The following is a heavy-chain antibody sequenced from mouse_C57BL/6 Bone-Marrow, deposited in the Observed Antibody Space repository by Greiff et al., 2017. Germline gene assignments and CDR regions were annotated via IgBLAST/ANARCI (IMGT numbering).Heavy chain of an antibody. CDR1: GFTFSSYG. V-gene: IGHV5-6*01. Sequence: EVKLMESGGDLVKPGGSLKLSCAASGFTFSSYGMSWVRQTPDKRLEWVATISSGGSYTYYPDSVKGRFTISRDNAKNTLYLQMSSLKSEDTAMYYCARPIYYYGSSYVFFDYWGQGTTLTVSS. J-gene: IGHJ2*01. CDR2: ISSGGSYT. D-gene: IGHD1-1*01. CDR3: ARPIYYYGSSYVFFDY.